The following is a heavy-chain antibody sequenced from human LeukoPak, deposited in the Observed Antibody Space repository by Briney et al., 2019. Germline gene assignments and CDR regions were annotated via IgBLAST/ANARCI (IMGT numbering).Heavy chain of an antibody. CDR2: FDPEDGET. Sequence: DSVKVSCKVSGYTLTELSMHWVRQAPGKGLEWMGGFDPEDGETIYAQKFQGRVTMTEDTSTDTAYMELSSLRSEDTAVYYCATVAGGYRDYYYYYYMDVWGKGTTVTVSS. J-gene: IGHJ6*03. V-gene: IGHV1-24*01. CDR1: GYTLTELS. CDR3: ATVAGGYRDYYYYYYMDV. D-gene: IGHD3-22*01.